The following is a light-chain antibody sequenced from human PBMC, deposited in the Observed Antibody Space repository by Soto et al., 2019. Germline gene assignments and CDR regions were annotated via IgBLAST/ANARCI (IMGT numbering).Light chain of an antibody. J-gene: IGLJ2*01. Sequence: SYEPTQPPSVSVSPGQTASITCSGDKLGDKYTCWYQQKPGQSPVLVIYQHSQRPSGIPERFSGSNSGNTATLTISGTQAMDEADYYCQAWDSSTDVVFGGGTKLTVL. V-gene: IGLV3-1*01. CDR2: QHS. CDR1: KLGDKY. CDR3: QAWDSSTDVV.